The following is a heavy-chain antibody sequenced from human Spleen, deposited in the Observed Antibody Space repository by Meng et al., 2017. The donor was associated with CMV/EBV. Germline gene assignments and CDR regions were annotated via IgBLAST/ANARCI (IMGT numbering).Heavy chain of an antibody. CDR3: ARSWGSSPSYLDY. D-gene: IGHD7-27*01. J-gene: IGHJ4*02. V-gene: IGHV4-34*01. CDR1: GGSLSGHY. CDR2: INHSGST. Sequence: SETLSLTCAVYGGSLSGHYWNWIRQPPGKGLEWIGEINHSGSTNYNPSLKSRLTISIDTSKNQFSLKLRSVTAADTAVYYCARSWGSSPSYLDYWGQGTLVTVSS.